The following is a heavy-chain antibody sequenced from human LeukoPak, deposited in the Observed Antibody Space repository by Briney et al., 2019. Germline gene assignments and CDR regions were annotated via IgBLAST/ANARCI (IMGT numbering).Heavy chain of an antibody. Sequence: PGGSLRLSCAASGFTFSSYAMHWVRQAPGKGLEYVSAISSNGGSTYYANSVKGRFTISRDNSKNTLYLQMGSLRAEDMAVHYCARGGYSYGSIDYWGQGTLVTVSS. D-gene: IGHD5-18*01. V-gene: IGHV3-64*01. CDR2: ISSNGGST. CDR1: GFTFSSYA. CDR3: ARGGYSYGSIDY. J-gene: IGHJ4*02.